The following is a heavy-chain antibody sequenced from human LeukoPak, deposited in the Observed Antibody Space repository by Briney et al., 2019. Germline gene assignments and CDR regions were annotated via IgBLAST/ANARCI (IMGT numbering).Heavy chain of an antibody. V-gene: IGHV3-66*02. CDR2: IYSGGST. CDR3: ARDGLQDDYDDFDI. Sequence: GGSLRLSCAASGFTVSSNYMSWVRQAPGKGLEWVSVIYSGGSTYYADSVKGRFTISRDNSKNTLYLQMNSLRAEDTAVYYCARDGLQDDYDDFDIWGQGTMVTVSS. J-gene: IGHJ3*02. D-gene: IGHD5-24*01. CDR1: GFTVSSNY.